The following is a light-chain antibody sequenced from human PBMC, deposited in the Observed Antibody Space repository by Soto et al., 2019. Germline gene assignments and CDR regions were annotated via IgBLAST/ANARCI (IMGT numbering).Light chain of an antibody. J-gene: IGKJ1*01. CDR2: KAT. V-gene: IGKV1-5*03. CDR3: QQAYRTPWT. CDR1: QSIGSW. Sequence: DIQMTQSPSTLSASVGDGVTITCRASQSIGSWLAWYQQKPGKAPKLLIYKATNLQSGVPSRFSGSGSGTDFSLTISSLQPVDSATYYCQQAYRTPWTFGQGTKVDIK.